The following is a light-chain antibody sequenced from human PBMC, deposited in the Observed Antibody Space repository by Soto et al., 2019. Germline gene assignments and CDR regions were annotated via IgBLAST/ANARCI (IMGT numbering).Light chain of an antibody. V-gene: IGKV1-39*01. CDR1: QSISKY. CDR2: AAS. CDR3: QQSYSTPYT. J-gene: IGKJ2*01. Sequence: DIQMTQSPSSLSASVGDRVTITCRAGQSISKYLNWYQQKPGKAPKLLIHAASSLQSGVPSSFSGGGSVTDFTLTISSLQPEDIATYYCQQSYSTPYTFGQGTNLEIK.